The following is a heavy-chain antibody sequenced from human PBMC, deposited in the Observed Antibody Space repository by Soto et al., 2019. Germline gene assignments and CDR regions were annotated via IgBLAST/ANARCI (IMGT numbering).Heavy chain of an antibody. J-gene: IGHJ5*02. Sequence: SVKVSCKASGGTFSSYAISWVRQAPGQGLEWMGGIIPIFGTANYAQKFQGRVTITADESTSTAYMELSSLRSEDTAVYYCARDREYSGYDSGYNWFDLWGQGTLVTVSS. CDR3: ARDREYSGYDSGYNWFDL. CDR1: GGTFSSYA. CDR2: IIPIFGTA. D-gene: IGHD5-12*01. V-gene: IGHV1-69*13.